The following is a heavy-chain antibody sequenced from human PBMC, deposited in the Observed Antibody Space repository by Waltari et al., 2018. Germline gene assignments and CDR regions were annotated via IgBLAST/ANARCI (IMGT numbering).Heavy chain of an antibody. CDR1: GFSFSSYA. D-gene: IGHD2-2*01. CDR2: ISFDGKNK. V-gene: IGHV3-30*09. Sequence: QVHLVESGGGVVQPGRSLRLSCAASGFSFSSYAMYWVRQAPGKGLEGAAVISFDGKNKYYADSVKGRFAISRDDSKNTLYLQMNSLRTEDTAVYYCATDGTDCSTTSCYFGGIDVWGQGTTVTVSS. J-gene: IGHJ6*02. CDR3: ATDGTDCSTTSCYFGGIDV.